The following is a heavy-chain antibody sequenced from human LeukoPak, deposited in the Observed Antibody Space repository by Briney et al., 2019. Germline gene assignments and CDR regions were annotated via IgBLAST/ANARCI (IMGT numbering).Heavy chain of an antibody. CDR1: GFTFSSYG. V-gene: IGHV3-30*03. Sequence: GGSLRLSCAASGFTFSSYGMHWVRQAPGKGLEWVAVISYDGSNKYYADSVKGRFTISRDNSKNTLYLQMNSLRAEDTAVYYCARGEQLVRYYYYGMDVWGQGTTVTVSS. CDR2: ISYDGSNK. J-gene: IGHJ6*02. CDR3: ARGEQLVRYYYYGMDV. D-gene: IGHD6-6*01.